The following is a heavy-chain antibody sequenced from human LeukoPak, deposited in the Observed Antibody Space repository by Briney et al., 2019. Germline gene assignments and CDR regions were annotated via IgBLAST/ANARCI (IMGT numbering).Heavy chain of an antibody. Sequence: ASVKVSCKPSGYTFTDYAINWVRQALGQGLEYMGWVNTNTGNPTYAQGFTGRFVFSSDSSVSTAYLQITSLKADDSAIYSCASCNDSSGYFAYWGQGTLVTVSS. D-gene: IGHD3-22*01. CDR1: GYTFTDYA. V-gene: IGHV7-4-1*02. J-gene: IGHJ4*02. CDR3: ASCNDSSGYFAY. CDR2: VNTNTGNP.